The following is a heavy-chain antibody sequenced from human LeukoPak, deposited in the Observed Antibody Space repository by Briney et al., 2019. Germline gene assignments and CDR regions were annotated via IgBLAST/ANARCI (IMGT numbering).Heavy chain of an antibody. CDR2: INHSGST. J-gene: IGHJ4*02. Sequence: SETLSLTCAVYGGSFSGYYWSWIRQPPGKGLEWIGEINHSGSTNYNPSLKSRVTISVDTSKNQFSLKLSSVTAADTAVYSCARGRFRYYFDYWGQGTLVTVSS. CDR1: GGSFSGYY. D-gene: IGHD3-3*01. CDR3: ARGRFRYYFDY. V-gene: IGHV4-34*01.